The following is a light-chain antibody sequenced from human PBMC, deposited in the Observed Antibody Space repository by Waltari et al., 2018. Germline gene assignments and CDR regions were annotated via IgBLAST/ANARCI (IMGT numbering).Light chain of an antibody. CDR2: EVS. J-gene: IGLJ3*02. Sequence: QSALTQPPSASGSPVQSVTIPCTGTSSDVGGYNYVSWYQQRPGKAPKLMIYEVSKRPSGVPDRFSGSKSGNTASLTVSGLQAEDEADYYCSSYAGSNNLVFGGGTKLTVL. CDR1: SSDVGGYNY. V-gene: IGLV2-8*01. CDR3: SSYAGSNNLV.